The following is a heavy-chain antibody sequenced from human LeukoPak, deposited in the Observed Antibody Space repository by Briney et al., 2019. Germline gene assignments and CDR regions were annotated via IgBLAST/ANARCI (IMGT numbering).Heavy chain of an antibody. CDR1: GGSFSGYY. CDR3: ARRLQLWFGGYNWFDP. D-gene: IGHD3-10*01. CDR2: INHSGST. V-gene: IGHV4-34*01. Sequence: SETLSLTCAVYGGSFSGYYWSWIRQPPGKGLEWIGEINHSGSTNYNPSLKSRVTISVDTSKNQFSLKLSSVTAADTAVYYCARRLQLWFGGYNWFDPWGQGTLVTVSS. J-gene: IGHJ5*02.